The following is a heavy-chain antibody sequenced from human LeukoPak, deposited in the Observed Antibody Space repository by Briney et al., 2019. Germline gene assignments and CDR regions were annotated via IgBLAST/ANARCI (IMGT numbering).Heavy chain of an antibody. CDR1: GFVFSSFG. J-gene: IGHJ4*02. CDR3: AKDLYAGAGSLGDY. CDR2: ISYDGDDK. D-gene: IGHD2-8*01. Sequence: GRSLRLSCAASGFVFSSFGMHWVRQTPGKGLERVSGISYDGDDKYYVDSVKGRFTISRDNSKNTLDLQMSSLRAEDTAMYFCAKDLYAGAGSLGDYWGQGTLVTVSS. V-gene: IGHV3-30*18.